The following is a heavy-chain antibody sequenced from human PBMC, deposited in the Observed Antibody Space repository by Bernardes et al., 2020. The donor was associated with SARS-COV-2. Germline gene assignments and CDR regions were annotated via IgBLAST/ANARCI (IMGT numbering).Heavy chain of an antibody. Sequence: GGSLRLSCAASGFTFSSYAMHWVRQAPGKGLEWVAVISYDGSNKYYADSVKGRLTISRDNSKNTLYLQMNSLRAEDTAVYYCAKDGLLFFYGRMDVWGQGTTVTVAS. CDR1: GFTFSSYA. V-gene: IGHV3-30-3*01. J-gene: IGHJ6*02. CDR2: ISYDGSNK. CDR3: AKDGLLFFYGRMDV. D-gene: IGHD3-3*01.